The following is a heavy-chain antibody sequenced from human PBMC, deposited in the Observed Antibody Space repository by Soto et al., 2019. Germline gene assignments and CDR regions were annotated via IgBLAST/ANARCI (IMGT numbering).Heavy chain of an antibody. CDR3: ARVVCAGFSSKTDSRIVKFDN. V-gene: IGHV1-18*01. Sequence: QVQLLQSGPEMKKPGASVKVSCKTSGYMFNSYGISWVRQAPGQGFEWMGWATTYHEDTDYVEKFRGRVTMTTEASASTGNMELRNLGSDDTAIYYCARVVCAGFSSKTDSRIVKFDNWGPGTLVSVSS. CDR1: GYMFNSYG. J-gene: IGHJ4*02. D-gene: IGHD1-1*01. CDR2: ATTYHEDT.